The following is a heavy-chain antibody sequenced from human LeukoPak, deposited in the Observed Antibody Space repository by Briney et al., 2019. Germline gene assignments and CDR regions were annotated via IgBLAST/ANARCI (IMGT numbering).Heavy chain of an antibody. CDR1: GGTLSSYA. V-gene: IGHV1-69*01. CDR2: IIPIFGTA. J-gene: IGHJ4*02. CDR3: ASGDFITFGGGNPFDY. Sequence: SVKVSCKASGGTLSSYAISWVRQAPGQGLEWMGGIIPIFGTANYAQKFQGRVTITADESTSTAYMELSSLRSEDTAVYYCASGDFITFGGGNPFDYWGQGTLVTVSS. D-gene: IGHD3-16*01.